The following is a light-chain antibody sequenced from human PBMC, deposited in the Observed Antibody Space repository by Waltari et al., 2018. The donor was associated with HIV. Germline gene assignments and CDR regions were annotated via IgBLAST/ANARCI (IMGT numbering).Light chain of an antibody. Sequence: DIVMTQSPDALALSLGERATINCKSSRTILYNSNNKNYLAWYQQKPGQPPKLLIYWASTRESVVPDRFSGSGSATDFTLTISNVQTEDMAVYYCQQYFNTPLTFGGGTKVEIK. V-gene: IGKV4-1*01. CDR2: WAS. CDR3: QQYFNTPLT. J-gene: IGKJ4*01. CDR1: RTILYNSNNKNY.